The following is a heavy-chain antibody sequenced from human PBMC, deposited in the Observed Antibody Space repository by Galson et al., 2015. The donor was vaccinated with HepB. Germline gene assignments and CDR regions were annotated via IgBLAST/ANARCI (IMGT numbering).Heavy chain of an antibody. CDR2: IGGSSTRT. V-gene: IGHV3-23*01. CDR3: AKDILHWSFDH. CDR1: GFGIYYNA. J-gene: IGHJ5*02. Sequence: SLRLSCAASGFGIYYNAMAWVRQAPGKGLEWVAAIGGSSTRTDYAASVKGRFTISRDSSKNILYLQLNFLRAEDTAIYYCAKDILHWSFDHWGQGTQVTVSS. D-gene: IGHD4-11*01.